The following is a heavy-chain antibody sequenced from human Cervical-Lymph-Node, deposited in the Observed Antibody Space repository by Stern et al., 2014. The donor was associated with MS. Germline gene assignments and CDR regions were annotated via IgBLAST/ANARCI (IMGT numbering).Heavy chain of an antibody. J-gene: IGHJ6*02. CDR3: ARDQRGITIFGVVTDYYYLGMDV. CDR2: VNPNTGGT. D-gene: IGHD3-3*01. CDR1: GYIFTGYY. V-gene: IGHV1-2*02. Sequence: QVQLVQSGAEVKKPGASVTVSCETSGYIFTGYYIHWVRKAPGQGLELMGWVNPNTGGTTYAQKFQGRVTMSRDTSISTAYVELSSLTSDDTAVYYCARDQRGITIFGVVTDYYYLGMDVWGQGTTVTVSS.